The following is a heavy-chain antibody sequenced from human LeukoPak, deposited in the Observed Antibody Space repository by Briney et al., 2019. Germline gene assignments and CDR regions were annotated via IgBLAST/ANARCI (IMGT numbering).Heavy chain of an antibody. D-gene: IGHD3-9*01. CDR1: GFTLSSYW. Sequence: PGGSLRLSCAASGFTLSSYWMHWVRQAPGKGLVWVSRINSDGSSTSYADSVKGRFTISRDNAKNTLYLQMNSLRAEDTAVYYCAKASHLSGYYLPIDYWGQGTLVTVSS. J-gene: IGHJ4*02. CDR2: INSDGSST. V-gene: IGHV3-74*01. CDR3: AKASHLSGYYLPIDY.